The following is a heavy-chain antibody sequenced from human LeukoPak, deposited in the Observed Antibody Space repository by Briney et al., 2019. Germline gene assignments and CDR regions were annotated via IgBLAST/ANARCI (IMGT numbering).Heavy chain of an antibody. Sequence: AGGSLRLSCAASGFTFSNYGMNWVRQAPGKGLEWVSSISSSSRHIYQADSVKGRFTISRDNAKDSLYLQLTSLRVEDTAVYYCARARQYDFWSFDFWGQGILVTVSS. V-gene: IGHV3-21*01. J-gene: IGHJ4*02. CDR3: ARARQYDFWSFDF. CDR2: ISSSSRHI. D-gene: IGHD3-3*01. CDR1: GFTFSNYG.